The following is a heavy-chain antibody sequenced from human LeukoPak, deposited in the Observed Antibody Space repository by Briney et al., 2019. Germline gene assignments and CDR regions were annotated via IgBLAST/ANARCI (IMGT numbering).Heavy chain of an antibody. CDR2: IRSSSS. J-gene: IGHJ3*02. CDR1: GFSFSLFS. Sequence: GGSLRLSCAASGFSFSLFSFNWVRQAPGKGLEWLSYIRSSSSFADSVKGRFTISRDNAKNSLFLQMNSLRAEDTAVYYCVRGLAYAFDIWGQGTMVTVSS. V-gene: IGHV3-48*01. CDR3: VRGLAYAFDI.